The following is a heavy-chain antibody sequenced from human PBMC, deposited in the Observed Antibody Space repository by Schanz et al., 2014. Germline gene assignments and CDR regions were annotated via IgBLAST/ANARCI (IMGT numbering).Heavy chain of an antibody. CDR1: GGTFSSYT. V-gene: IGHV1-69*02. Sequence: QLQLVQSGAEVKKPGSSVKVSCKLSGGTFSSYTISWMRQAPGQGLEWMGKIIPVLNIATYAQRFQGRVSITADTSTNTAYMELSSLTSEDTAVYYCAKHVRSLTGNDYWGQGTLVNVSS. J-gene: IGHJ4*02. CDR2: IIPVLNIA. D-gene: IGHD3-9*01. CDR3: AKHVRSLTGNDY.